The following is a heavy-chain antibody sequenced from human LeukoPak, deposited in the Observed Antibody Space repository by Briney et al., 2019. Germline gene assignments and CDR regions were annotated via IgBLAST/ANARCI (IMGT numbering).Heavy chain of an antibody. D-gene: IGHD1-20*01. CDR2: ISVRGGTGITT. CDR1: GFTFIRYA. CDR3: AKAPNWNPFGWFDP. Sequence: PGXXLRLSCAASGFTFIRYAMNWVRQAPGKGLEWVSTISVRGGTGITTYYADSVKGRFTISRDNSKSTLYLQMNSLRAEDTAVYYCAKAPNWNPFGWFDPWGQGTLVTVSS. J-gene: IGHJ5*02. V-gene: IGHV3-23*01.